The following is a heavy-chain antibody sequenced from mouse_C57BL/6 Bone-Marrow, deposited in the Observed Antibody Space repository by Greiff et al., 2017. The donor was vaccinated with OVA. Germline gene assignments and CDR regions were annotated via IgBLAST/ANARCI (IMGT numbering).Heavy chain of an antibody. CDR3: ARGDYYGSSYAFYAMDY. CDR2: ISDGGSYT. V-gene: IGHV5-4*01. J-gene: IGHJ4*01. Sequence: EVQLVESGGGLVKPGGSLKLSCAASGFTFSSYAMSWVRQTPEKRLEWVATISDGGSYTYYPDNVKGRFTISRDNAKNNLYLQMSHLKSEDTAMYYCARGDYYGSSYAFYAMDYWGQGTSVTVSS. D-gene: IGHD1-1*01. CDR1: GFTFSSYA.